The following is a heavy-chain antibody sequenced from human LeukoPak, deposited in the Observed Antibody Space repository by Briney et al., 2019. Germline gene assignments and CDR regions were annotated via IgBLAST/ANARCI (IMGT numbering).Heavy chain of an antibody. CDR3: AREAAAGTFDY. CDR2: IKQHGSEK. J-gene: IGHJ4*02. D-gene: IGHD6-13*01. CDR1: GFTFSSYW. V-gene: IGHV3-7*01. Sequence: GGSLRLSCAASGFTFSSYWMTWVRQAPGKGLEWVANIKQHGSEKYYVDSVKGRFTISRDNAKNSLYLQMDSLRAEDTAVYYCAREAAAGTFDYWGQGTLVTVSS.